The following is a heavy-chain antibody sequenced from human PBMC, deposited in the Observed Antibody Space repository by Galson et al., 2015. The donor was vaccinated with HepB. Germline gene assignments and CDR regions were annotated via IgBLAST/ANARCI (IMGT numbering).Heavy chain of an antibody. CDR2: IYWNDDK. V-gene: IGHV2-5*01. CDR3: ARLYYDFWSGYYTGVLFDY. J-gene: IGHJ4*02. Sequence: PALVKPTQPLTLTCTFSGFSLSTSGVGVGWIRQPPGKALEWLALIYWNDDKRHSPSLKSRLTITKDTSKNQVVLTMTNMDPVDTATYYCARLYYDFWSGYYTGVLFDYWGQGTLVTVSS. CDR1: GFSLSTSGVG. D-gene: IGHD3-3*01.